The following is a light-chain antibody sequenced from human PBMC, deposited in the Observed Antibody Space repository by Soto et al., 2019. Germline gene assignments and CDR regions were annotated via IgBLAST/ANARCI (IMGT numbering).Light chain of an antibody. J-gene: IGKJ4*01. CDR2: DAS. Sequence: EVVMTQSPATLSLSPGERATLSCRASQSVSSYLAWYQRKPGQAPRLLIYDASNSAPGIPARFSGSWSGTDFTLTISSLEPEDFAVYYCQQRYNWPRVTFGGGTKVEIK. CDR1: QSVSSY. CDR3: QQRYNWPRVT. V-gene: IGKV3-11*01.